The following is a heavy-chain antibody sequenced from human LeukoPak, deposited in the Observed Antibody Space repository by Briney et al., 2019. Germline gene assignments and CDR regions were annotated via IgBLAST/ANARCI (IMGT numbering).Heavy chain of an antibody. CDR1: GGSFSGYY. D-gene: IGHD3-3*01. CDR2: INHSGST. J-gene: IGHJ4*02. Sequence: SETLSLTCAVYGGSFSGYYWSWIRQPPGKGLEWIGEINHSGSTNYNPSLKSRVTISVDTSKNQFSLKLSSVTAADTAVYYCARGETYYDFWSGYYRASYFDYWGQGTLVTASS. V-gene: IGHV4-34*01. CDR3: ARGETYYDFWSGYYRASYFDY.